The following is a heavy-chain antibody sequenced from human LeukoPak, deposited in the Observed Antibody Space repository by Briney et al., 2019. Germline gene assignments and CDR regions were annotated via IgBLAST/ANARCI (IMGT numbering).Heavy chain of an antibody. V-gene: IGHV3-23*01. CDR2: ISGSGGST. CDR1: GFTFSSYA. J-gene: IGHJ3*02. Sequence: PGGSLRLSCAASGFTFSSYAMSWVRQAPGKGLEWVSAISGSGGSTYYADSVKGRFTISRDNSKNTLYLQMNSLRAEDTAVYYCARDRYCSSTSCPTGDDAFDIWGQGTMVTVSS. CDR3: ARDRYCSSTSCPTGDDAFDI. D-gene: IGHD2-2*01.